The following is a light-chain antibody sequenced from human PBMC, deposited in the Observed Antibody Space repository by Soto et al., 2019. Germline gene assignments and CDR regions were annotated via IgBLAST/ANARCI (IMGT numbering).Light chain of an antibody. V-gene: IGKV1-5*01. CDR1: QGISTW. CDR2: DAS. CDR3: QQYSSYSRT. J-gene: IGKJ1*01. Sequence: EIQMTQSPYTLSASVGDRVTITCRASQGISTWLAWYQQKPGTAPKLLIYDASSLESGVPSRFSGSGSGTEFTLTISSLQPDDYATYYCQQYSSYSRTFGQGTKV.